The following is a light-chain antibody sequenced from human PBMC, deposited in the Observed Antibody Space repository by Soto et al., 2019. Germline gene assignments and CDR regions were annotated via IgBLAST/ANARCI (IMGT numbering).Light chain of an antibody. CDR1: QSVRRSW. Sequence: EIVLTQSPGTLSLSPGERATLSCRASQSVRRSWLAWYQQKPGQAPRLLIYGASSRATGVPDRFSGSGSGTDFTLTISRLEPEDSAVVYCQQYGGPPWTFGQGTKVEIK. V-gene: IGKV3-20*01. CDR3: QQYGGPPWT. J-gene: IGKJ1*01. CDR2: GAS.